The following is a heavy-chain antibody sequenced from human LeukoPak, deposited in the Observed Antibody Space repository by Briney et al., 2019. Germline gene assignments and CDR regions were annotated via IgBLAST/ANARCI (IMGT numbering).Heavy chain of an antibody. CDR3: AVYCGGDCHFDY. CDR2: IVAGSGNT. CDR1: GFTFTNSA. V-gene: IGHV1-58*02. D-gene: IGHD2-21*02. J-gene: IGHJ4*02. Sequence: ASVKVSCKASGFTFTNSAIQWVRQARGQRLEWIGWIVAGSGNTNYAQNFQERVTITRDMSTSTAYMELSSLRSEDTAVYYCAVYCGGDCHFDYWGQGTLVTVSS.